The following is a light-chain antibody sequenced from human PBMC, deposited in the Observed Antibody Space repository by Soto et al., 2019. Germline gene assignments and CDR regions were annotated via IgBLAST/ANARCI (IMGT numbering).Light chain of an antibody. J-gene: IGLJ1*01. CDR1: SSDGGGYNY. V-gene: IGLV2-14*01. CDR2: EVT. CDR3: SSYTSSTFYV. Sequence: QSVLAQPASVSGCPGQSITVSCTGTSSDGGGYNYVSWYQQHAGKAPKLMIYEVTNRPSGVSNRFSGSKSGNTASLTISGLQAEDEADYYCSSYTSSTFYVFGTGTKGTVL.